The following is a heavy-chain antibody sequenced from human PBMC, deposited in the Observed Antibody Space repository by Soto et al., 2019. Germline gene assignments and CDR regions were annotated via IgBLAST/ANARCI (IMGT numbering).Heavy chain of an antibody. CDR3: ARRRGAGGHFDY. J-gene: IGHJ4*02. CDR2: VSIGGST. V-gene: IGHV3-23*01. D-gene: IGHD2-15*01. Sequence: GALRLSCAASGFTCSSYAMGWVRQGPGKGLEWVAVVSIGGSTHYADSVRGRFTISRDNSKNTLYLQMNSLTAEETEVYFCARRRGAGGHFDYWGQGALVTVSS. CDR1: GFTCSSYA.